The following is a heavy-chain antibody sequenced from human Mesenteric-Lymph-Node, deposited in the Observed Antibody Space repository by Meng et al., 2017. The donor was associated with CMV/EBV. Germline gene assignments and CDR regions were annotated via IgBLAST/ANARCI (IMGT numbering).Heavy chain of an antibody. J-gene: IGHJ4*02. Sequence: GGSLRLSCAASGFSFDDYAMHWVRQVPGKGLEWVATISWNSEIIGYADSVKGRFIISRDNAKNSVYLQMNNLRAEDTAFYYCATGGGNPSSPCDYWGQGTLVTVSS. CDR2: ISWNSEII. V-gene: IGHV3-9*01. CDR3: ATGGGNPSSPCDY. D-gene: IGHD2/OR15-2a*01. CDR1: GFSFDDYA.